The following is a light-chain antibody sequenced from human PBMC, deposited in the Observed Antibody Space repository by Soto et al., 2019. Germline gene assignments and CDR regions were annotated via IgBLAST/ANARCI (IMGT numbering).Light chain of an antibody. V-gene: IGLV2-23*02. CDR3: CSYAGSSTHV. Sequence: QSVLTQPASVSGSPGQSITISCTGTSSDVGSFDLVSWFQQHPGKAPKLMISEVSKRPSGVSNRFSGSKSGHTASLTISGLQAEDEAEYYCCSYAGSSTHVFGTATKLTVL. J-gene: IGLJ1*01. CDR2: EVS. CDR1: SSDVGSFDL.